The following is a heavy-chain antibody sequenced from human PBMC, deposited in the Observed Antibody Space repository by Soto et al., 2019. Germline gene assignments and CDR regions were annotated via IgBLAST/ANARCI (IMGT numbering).Heavy chain of an antibody. CDR2: ISATGRT. CDR1: GDSMSSYY. Sequence: SETLSLTCTVSGDSMSSYYWNWIRQPAGKGLEWIGRISATGRTSYMSSLKSRITLSVDTSKNQFSLNLKFVTAADTAVYFCARDQSGAADIWGQGTMVTVSS. CDR3: ARDQSGAADI. V-gene: IGHV4-4*07. J-gene: IGHJ3*02. D-gene: IGHD7-27*01.